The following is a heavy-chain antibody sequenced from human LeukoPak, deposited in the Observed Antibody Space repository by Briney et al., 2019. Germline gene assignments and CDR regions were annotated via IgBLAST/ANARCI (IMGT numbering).Heavy chain of an antibody. V-gene: IGHV4-34*01. J-gene: IGHJ4*02. CDR3: ARGSKPADY. CDR1: GGSIGGYY. Sequence: PSETLSLTCAVYGGSIGGYYWSWIRQPPGKGLEWIGEINHSGSTNYNPSLKSRVTISVDTSKNQFSLKLSSVTAADTAVYYCARGSKPADYWGQGTLVTVSS. CDR2: INHSGST.